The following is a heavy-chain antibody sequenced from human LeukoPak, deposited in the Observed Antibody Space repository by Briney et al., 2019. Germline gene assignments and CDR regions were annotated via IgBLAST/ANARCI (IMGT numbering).Heavy chain of an antibody. CDR1: GGSFSGYY. Sequence: SETLSLTCAVYGGSFSGYYWSWIRQPPGKGLEGIGEINHSGSTNYNPSLKSRVTISVDTPKNQFSLKLSSVTAADTAVYYCARGPRGDYYYMDVWGKGTTVTVSS. D-gene: IGHD6-25*01. CDR2: INHSGST. CDR3: ARGPRGDYYYMDV. J-gene: IGHJ6*03. V-gene: IGHV4-34*01.